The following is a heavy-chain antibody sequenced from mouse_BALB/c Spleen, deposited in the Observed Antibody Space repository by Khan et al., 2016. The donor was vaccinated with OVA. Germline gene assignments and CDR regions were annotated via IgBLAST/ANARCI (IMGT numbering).Heavy chain of an antibody. CDR3: VRKGAYHRSDGWFAY. D-gene: IGHD2-14*01. Sequence: QVQLKQSGAELARPGASVKMSCKASGYTFTSYTMHWVKQRPGQGLEWIGYINPSNDYTNYNQNFKDKATLIVDKSSSTALMQLSSLTSEDSSVFYCVRKGAYHRSDGWFAYWGQGNLVTVSA. CDR2: INPSNDYT. V-gene: IGHV1-4*01. CDR1: GYTFTSYT. J-gene: IGHJ3*01.